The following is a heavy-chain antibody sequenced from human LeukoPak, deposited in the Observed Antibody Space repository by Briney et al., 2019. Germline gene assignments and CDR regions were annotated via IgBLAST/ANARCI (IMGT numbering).Heavy chain of an antibody. CDR2: ISSSSSYI. J-gene: IGHJ4*02. CDR1: GFTFSSYS. Sequence: GGSLRLSCAASGFTFSSYSMNWVRQAPGKGLEWVSSISSSSSYIYYADSVKGRFTISRDNAKNSLYLQMNSLRAEDTAVYYCARAGITIYKYYFDYWGQGTLVTVSS. V-gene: IGHV3-21*01. CDR3: ARAGITIYKYYFDY. D-gene: IGHD3-9*01.